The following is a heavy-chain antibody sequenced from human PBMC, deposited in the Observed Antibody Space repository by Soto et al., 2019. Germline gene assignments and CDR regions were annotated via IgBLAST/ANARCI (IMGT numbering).Heavy chain of an antibody. CDR1: GYTFTSNW. D-gene: IGHD6-13*01. CDR2: INPSGGSA. Sequence: ASVKVSCKASGYTFTSNWIHWVRRAPGQGLEWMGIINPSGGSAYYAQKFQGRVALTRDTSTSTVYMELTSLTSEDTAVYYCARDHSISSSGAWWLDPWGQGTMVTGS. J-gene: IGHJ5*02. V-gene: IGHV1-46*01. CDR3: ARDHSISSSGAWWLDP.